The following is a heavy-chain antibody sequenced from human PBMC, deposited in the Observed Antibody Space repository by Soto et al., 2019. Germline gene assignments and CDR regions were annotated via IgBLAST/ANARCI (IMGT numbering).Heavy chain of an antibody. CDR3: AGVSWFRGMDV. CDR2: TYYRSTWSN. J-gene: IGHJ6*04. CDR1: GDSVSSNSAA. D-gene: IGHD3-10*01. Sequence: SQTLSLTCAISGDSVSSNSAAWIWIRHSPPRGLEWLGRTYYRSTWSNDYAVSVKSRITINPDTSKNQFSLQLYSVTPEDTAVYYCAGVSWFRGMDVWGEGTPVTVSS. V-gene: IGHV6-1*01.